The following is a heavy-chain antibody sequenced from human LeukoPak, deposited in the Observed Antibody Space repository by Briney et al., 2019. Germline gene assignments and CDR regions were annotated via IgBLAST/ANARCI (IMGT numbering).Heavy chain of an antibody. V-gene: IGHV4-59*01. CDR2: TYYSGST. CDR3: ARAFYPGYYSYMAV. CDR1: GGSISPYY. J-gene: IGHJ6*03. Sequence: SETLSLTCTVSGGSISPYYWSWIRQPPGKGLEWIGYTYYSGSTNYNPSLKSRVTISVDTSKNQFSLKLSSVTAADTAVYYCARAFYPGYYSYMAVWGQGTTVTVSS. D-gene: IGHD3-3*02.